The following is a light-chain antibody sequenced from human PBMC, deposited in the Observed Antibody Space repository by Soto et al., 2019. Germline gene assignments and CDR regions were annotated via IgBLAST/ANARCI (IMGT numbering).Light chain of an antibody. V-gene: IGLV7-43*01. CDR3: LLYYGGAQLV. CDR2: TTN. J-gene: IGLJ3*02. CDR1: TGAVTSGNF. Sequence: QTVVTKEPSLTVSPGGTVTLTCASSTGAVTSGNFPSWFQQKPGQAPMTLIYTTNNKHSWPPARFSGSLLGDKAALTLSGVQPEDEADYYCLLYYGGAQLVFGGGTKLTVL.